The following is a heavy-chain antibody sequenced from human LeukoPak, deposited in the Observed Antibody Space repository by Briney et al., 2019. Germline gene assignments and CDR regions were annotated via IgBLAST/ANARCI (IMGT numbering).Heavy chain of an antibody. CDR2: ISYNGSNK. CDR3: ARAVLRFLEWSTPQYYYYGMDV. CDR1: GFTFSSYA. J-gene: IGHJ6*02. D-gene: IGHD3-3*01. Sequence: GRSLRLSCAASGFTFSSYAMHWVRQAPGKGLEWVAVISYNGSNKYYADSVKGRFTISRDNSKNTLYLQMNSLRAEDTAVYYCARAVLRFLEWSTPQYYYYGMDVWGQGTTVTVFS. V-gene: IGHV3-30-3*01.